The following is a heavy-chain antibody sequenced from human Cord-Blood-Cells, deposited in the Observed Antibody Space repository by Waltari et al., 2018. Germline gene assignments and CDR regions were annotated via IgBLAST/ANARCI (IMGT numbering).Heavy chain of an antibody. Sequence: QVQLVESGGGVVQPGRSLRLSCAASGFTFSSYGMHWVRQAPGKGLEWVAVIWYDGSNKYYADSVKGRFTISRDNSKNTLYLQMNSLRAEDTAVYYCARDRSAVVTPVKSDAFDIWGQGTMVTVSS. V-gene: IGHV3-33*01. CDR3: ARDRSAVVTPVKSDAFDI. CDR1: GFTFSSYG. CDR2: IWYDGSNK. D-gene: IGHD2-21*02. J-gene: IGHJ3*02.